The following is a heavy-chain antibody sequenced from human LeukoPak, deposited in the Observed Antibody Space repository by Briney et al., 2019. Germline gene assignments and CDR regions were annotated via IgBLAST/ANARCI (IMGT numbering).Heavy chain of an antibody. CDR1: GFTFSSSA. V-gene: IGHV3-49*04. CDR3: TRGYDVLTGLSYFDY. J-gene: IGHJ4*02. CDR2: IRSKPYGGTT. D-gene: IGHD3-9*01. Sequence: GGSLRLSCAASGFTFSSSAMSWVRQAPGKGLEWVGFIRSKPYGGTTEYAASVKGRFTISRDDSKTIAYLQMNSLKTEDTAVYYCTRGYDVLTGLSYFDYWGQGALVTVSS.